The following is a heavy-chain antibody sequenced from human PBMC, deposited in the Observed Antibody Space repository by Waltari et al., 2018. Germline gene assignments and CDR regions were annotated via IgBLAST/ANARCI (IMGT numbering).Heavy chain of an antibody. J-gene: IGHJ4*02. CDR1: GVTFSRYA. D-gene: IGHD6-13*01. CDR2: ISGSGGST. Sequence: EVQQSESGGVLVQPGGSMSVYCAASGVTFSRYAMSWVRQAPGTGLEWVSAISGSGGSTYYADAVKCRFTTSRDNSKTTLSLQMNGLGAEDTAVYYCAKGGAGPFDYWGQGTLVTVSS. CDR3: AKGGAGPFDY. V-gene: IGHV3-23*01.